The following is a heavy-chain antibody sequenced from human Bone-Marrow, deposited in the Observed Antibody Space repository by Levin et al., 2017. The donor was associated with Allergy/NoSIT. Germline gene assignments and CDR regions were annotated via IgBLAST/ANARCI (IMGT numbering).Heavy chain of an antibody. V-gene: IGHV3-13*01. CDR2: IGTAGDT. J-gene: IGHJ6*02. Sequence: PGGSLRLSCAASGFTFSSYDMHWVRQATGKGLEWVSAIGTAGDTYYPGSVKGRFTISRENAKNSLYLQMNSLRAGDTAVYYCARAGRGPYSSPPYYYYGMDVWGQGTTVTVSS. D-gene: IGHD6-13*01. CDR3: ARAGRGPYSSPPYYYYGMDV. CDR1: GFTFSSYD.